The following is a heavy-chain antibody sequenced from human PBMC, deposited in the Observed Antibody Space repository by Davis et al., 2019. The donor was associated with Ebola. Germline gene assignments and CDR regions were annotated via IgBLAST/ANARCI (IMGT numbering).Heavy chain of an antibody. Sequence: GESLKISCAASGFTFSSYGMHWVRQAPGKGLEWVAVISYDGSNKYYADSVKGRFTISRDNSKNTLYLQMNSLRAEDTAVYYCARTKNMVRGVILFDPWGQGTLVTVSS. J-gene: IGHJ5*02. CDR1: GFTFSSYG. V-gene: IGHV3-30*03. CDR2: ISYDGSNK. D-gene: IGHD3-10*01. CDR3: ARTKNMVRGVILFDP.